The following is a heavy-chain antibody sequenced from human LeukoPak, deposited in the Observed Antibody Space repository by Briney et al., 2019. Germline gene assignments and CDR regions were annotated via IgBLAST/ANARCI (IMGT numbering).Heavy chain of an antibody. CDR2: IYYSGST. Sequence: KSSETLSLTCTVSGGSISSSSYYWGWIRQPPGKGLEWIGSIYYSGSTYYNPSLKSRVIISVDTSKNQFSLKLSSVTAADTAVYYCARIYFENTIFGVTRCYMDVWGKGTTVTVSS. CDR1: GGSISSSSYY. D-gene: IGHD3-3*01. J-gene: IGHJ6*03. CDR3: ARIYFENTIFGVTRCYMDV. V-gene: IGHV4-39*07.